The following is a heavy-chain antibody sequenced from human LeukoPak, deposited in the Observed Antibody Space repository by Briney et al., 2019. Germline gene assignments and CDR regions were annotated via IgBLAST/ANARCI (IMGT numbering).Heavy chain of an antibody. CDR2: INQNAGT. V-gene: IGHV4-34*01. CDR3: ARGRTRLSWLDP. D-gene: IGHD6-6*01. Sequence: KTSETLSLTCAVSGGSIRGYYWSWVRQSPGKGLEWIGDINQNAGTDYNPSLKSRVTISIDSSKNQISLNVTAATAADTAIYYCARGRTRLSWLDPWGQGILVTVSS. CDR1: GGSIRGYY. J-gene: IGHJ5*02.